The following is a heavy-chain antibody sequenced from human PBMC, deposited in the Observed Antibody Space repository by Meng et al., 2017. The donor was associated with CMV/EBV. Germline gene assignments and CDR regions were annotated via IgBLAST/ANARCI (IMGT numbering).Heavy chain of an antibody. CDR1: GFSLSTSGVG. D-gene: IGHD6-13*01. V-gene: IGHV2-5*02. Sequence: QITLKESGPTLVQPTQPLPLTCTFSGFSLSTSGVGVGWIRQPPGKALEWLALIYWDDDKRYSPSLKSRLTITKDTSKNQVVLTMTNMDPVDTATYYCAHRGRIAAAGTDWFDPWGQGTLVTVSS. CDR2: IYWDDDK. CDR3: AHRGRIAAAGTDWFDP. J-gene: IGHJ5*02.